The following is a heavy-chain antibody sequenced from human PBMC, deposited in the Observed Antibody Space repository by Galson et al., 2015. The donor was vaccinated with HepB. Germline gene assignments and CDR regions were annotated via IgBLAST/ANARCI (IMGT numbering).Heavy chain of an antibody. D-gene: IGHD1-1*01. Sequence: QSGAEVKKPGESLKISCKGSGYSFTSYWIGWVRQMPGKGLEWMGVIYPGDSDTRYSPSFQGQVTISADKSISTAYLQWSSLKASDTAMYYCASGTTGTTVGDAFDIWGQGTMVTVSS. J-gene: IGHJ3*02. V-gene: IGHV5-51*03. CDR2: IYPGDSDT. CDR3: ASGTTGTTVGDAFDI. CDR1: GYSFTSYW.